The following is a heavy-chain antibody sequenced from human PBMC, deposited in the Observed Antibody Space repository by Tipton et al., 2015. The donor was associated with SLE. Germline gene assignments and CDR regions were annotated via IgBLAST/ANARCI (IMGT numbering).Heavy chain of an antibody. CDR3: ARARMAAGPPTTRHYMDV. V-gene: IGHV4-61*02. CDR2: VYSSGST. D-gene: IGHD6-13*01. J-gene: IGHJ6*03. Sequence: TLSLTCTVSGGSINSGNYYWSWIRQPAGKGLEWIGRVYSSGSTNSNPSLKSRVTISVDTSKNHFSLKLSSVTAADTAVYYCARARMAAGPPTTRHYMDVWGKGTTGPLS. CDR1: GGSINSGNYY.